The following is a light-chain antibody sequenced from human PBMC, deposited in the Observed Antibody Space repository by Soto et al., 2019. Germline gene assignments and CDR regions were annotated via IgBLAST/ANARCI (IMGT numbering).Light chain of an antibody. J-gene: IGLJ2*01. V-gene: IGLV2-11*01. CDR2: DVD. CDR1: SSDVGGYNY. CDR3: CSYTFSYVA. Sequence: QSVLTQPRSVSGSPGQSVAISCTATSSDVGGYNYVSWYQQHPGKAPKLILYDVDKRPSGVPDRFSGSKSGNTASLTISGLQAEDEADYYCCSYTFSYVAFGGGTKVTVL.